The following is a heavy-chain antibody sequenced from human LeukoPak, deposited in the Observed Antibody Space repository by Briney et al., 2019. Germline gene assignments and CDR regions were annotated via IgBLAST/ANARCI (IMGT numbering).Heavy chain of an antibody. CDR3: AKGDGDYSFFDY. CDR1: GFTFSSYG. D-gene: IGHD4-17*01. CDR2: IRYDGSNK. Sequence: GGYLRLYCAASGFTFSSYGMHWVRQAPGKGLEWVAFIRYDGSNKYYADSVKGRFTISRDNSKNTLYLQMNSLRAEDTAVYYCAKGDGDYSFFDYWGQGTLVTVSS. V-gene: IGHV3-30*02. J-gene: IGHJ4*02.